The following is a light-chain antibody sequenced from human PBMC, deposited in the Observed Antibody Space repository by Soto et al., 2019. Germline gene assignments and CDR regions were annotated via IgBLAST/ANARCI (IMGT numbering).Light chain of an antibody. CDR2: GAS. V-gene: IGKV3-15*01. J-gene: IGKJ4*01. Sequence: VMAQSPATLSVSPGESATLSCRASQSVSSNLAWYQQKPGQGPRLLIYGASTRATGVPARFSGSGSGTEFPLTISSLQSEDFAVYYSQQYNNWPRTFGGGTKVEVK. CDR1: QSVSSN. CDR3: QQYNNWPRT.